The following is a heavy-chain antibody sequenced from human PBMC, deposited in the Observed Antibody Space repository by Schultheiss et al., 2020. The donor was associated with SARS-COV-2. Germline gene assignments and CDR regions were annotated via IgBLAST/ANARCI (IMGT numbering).Heavy chain of an antibody. CDR1: GYSISSGYY. D-gene: IGHD6-13*01. V-gene: IGHV4-61*01. CDR2: IYYSGST. J-gene: IGHJ3*02. Sequence: SETLSLTCTVSGYSISSGYYWGWIRQPPGKGLEWIGYIYYSGSTNYNPSLKSRVTISVDTSKNQFSLKLSSVTAADTAVYYCARDRVAAAGIDAFDIWGQGTMVTVSS. CDR3: ARDRVAAAGIDAFDI.